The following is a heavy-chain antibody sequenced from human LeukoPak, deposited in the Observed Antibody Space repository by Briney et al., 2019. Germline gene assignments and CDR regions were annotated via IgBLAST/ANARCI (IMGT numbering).Heavy chain of an antibody. CDR2: ISYDGSNK. D-gene: IGHD3-10*01. CDR3: AKDGYYGSGSYIDY. J-gene: IGHJ4*02. Sequence: RPGGSLRLSCAASGFTFSSYGMHWVRQAPGKGLEWVAVISYDGSNKYYADSVKGRFTISRDNSKNTLYLQMNSLRAEDTAVYYCAKDGYYGSGSYIDYWGQGTLVTVSS. V-gene: IGHV3-30*18. CDR1: GFTFSSYG.